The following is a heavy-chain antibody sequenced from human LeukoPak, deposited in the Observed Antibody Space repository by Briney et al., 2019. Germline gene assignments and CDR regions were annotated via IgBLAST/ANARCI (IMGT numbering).Heavy chain of an antibody. CDR2: INHSGST. Sequence: SETLSLTCTVSGGSISSYYWSWIRQPPGKGLEWIGEINHSGSTNYNPSLKSRVTISVDTSKNQFSLKLSSVTAADTAVYYCARGGYYGIDYWGQGTLVTVSS. V-gene: IGHV4-34*01. J-gene: IGHJ4*02. D-gene: IGHD3-22*01. CDR1: GGSISSYY. CDR3: ARGGYYGIDY.